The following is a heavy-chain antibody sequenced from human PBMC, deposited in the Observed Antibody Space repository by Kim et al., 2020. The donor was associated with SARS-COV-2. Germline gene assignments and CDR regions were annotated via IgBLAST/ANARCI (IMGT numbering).Heavy chain of an antibody. D-gene: IGHD2-8*01. V-gene: IGHV3-21*01. CDR3: AGGEYCTNGVCYELDY. CDR2: ISTSSSYI. Sequence: GGSLRLSCAASGFTFSTYNMNWVRQAPGKGLEWVSSISTSSSYIYYAESVKGRFTISRDNARNSLYLQMNSLRGEDTAVYYCAGGEYCTNGVCYELDYWGQGTLVTVSS. J-gene: IGHJ4*02. CDR1: GFTFSTYN.